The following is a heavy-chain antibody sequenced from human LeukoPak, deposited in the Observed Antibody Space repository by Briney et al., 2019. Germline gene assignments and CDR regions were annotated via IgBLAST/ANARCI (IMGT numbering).Heavy chain of an antibody. V-gene: IGHV1-2*02. Sequence: ASVKVSCKAPGYSFTGYYLHWVRQAPGQGLEWMGWIHPNSGDRKYAQKFQGRVTMTRDTSISTDYMELRGLRSADTAVYYCARDLRSCLPDNWGQGTLVTVSS. CDR1: GYSFTGYY. CDR3: ARDLRSCLPDN. J-gene: IGHJ4*02. D-gene: IGHD3-10*01. CDR2: IHPNSGDR.